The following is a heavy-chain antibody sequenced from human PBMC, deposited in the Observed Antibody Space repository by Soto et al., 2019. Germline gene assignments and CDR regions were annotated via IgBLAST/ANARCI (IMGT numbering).Heavy chain of an antibody. J-gene: IGHJ6*02. CDR2: ISWNSGKN. Sequence: EVQLVESGGGLVQPGRSLRPSCAASGFSFDDYAMHWVRQVPGKGLEWVSGISWNSGKNGYADSVKGRFTVSRDNTKNSVYLQMNSLRGEDTALYYCAKGDSGSPSYGMDVWGQGTTVTVSS. CDR3: AKGDSGSPSYGMDV. D-gene: IGHD6-6*01. V-gene: IGHV3-9*01. CDR1: GFSFDDYA.